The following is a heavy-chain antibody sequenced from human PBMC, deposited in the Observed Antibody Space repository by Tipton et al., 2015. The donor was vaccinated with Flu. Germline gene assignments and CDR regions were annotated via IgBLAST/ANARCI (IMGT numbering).Heavy chain of an antibody. Sequence: TLSLTCTVSGGSISSYYWSWIRQPPGKGLEWIGYIYYSGSTNCNPSLKSRVTISVDTSKNQFSPKLSSVTAADTAVYYCARELNYGMDVWGQGTTVTVSS. CDR2: IYYSGST. V-gene: IGHV4-59*01. CDR1: GGSISSYY. CDR3: ARELNYGMDV. J-gene: IGHJ6*02.